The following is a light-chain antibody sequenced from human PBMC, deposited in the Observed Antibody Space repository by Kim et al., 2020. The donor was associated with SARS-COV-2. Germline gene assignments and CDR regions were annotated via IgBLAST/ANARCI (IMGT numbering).Light chain of an antibody. V-gene: IGLV2-23*02. CDR1: SSDVGSYNL. J-gene: IGLJ2*01. Sequence: QSITISCTGTSSDVGSYNLVPWYQQHPGKAPKLMIYEVSKRPSGVSNRFSGSTSGNTASLTISGLQAEDEADYYCCSYAGSSTPVVFGGGTQLTVL. CDR3: CSYAGSSTPVV. CDR2: EVS.